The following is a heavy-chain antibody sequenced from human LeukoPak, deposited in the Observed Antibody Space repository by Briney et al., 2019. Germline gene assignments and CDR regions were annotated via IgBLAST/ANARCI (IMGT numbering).Heavy chain of an antibody. Sequence: PSETLSLTCTVSGGSIRSSRYDWGWIRQPRGKGLEWIGNMYYSGSTYYNGSLKTRLTISLDTSKNQFSLKLTSVTAADTAVYYCARHASVDGNWPRPLDYWGQGSLVTVSS. CDR2: MYYSGST. CDR1: GGSIRSSRYD. D-gene: IGHD6-19*01. CDR3: ARHASVDGNWPRPLDY. V-gene: IGHV4-39*01. J-gene: IGHJ4*02.